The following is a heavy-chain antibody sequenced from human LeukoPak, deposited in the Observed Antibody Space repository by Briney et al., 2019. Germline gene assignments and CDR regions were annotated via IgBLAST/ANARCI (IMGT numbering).Heavy chain of an antibody. J-gene: IGHJ3*02. Sequence: PSETLSLTCTVSGGSISSYYWSWIRQPPGKGLEWIGYIYYSGSTNYNPSLKSRVTISVDTSKNQFSLKLSSVTAADTAVYYCAREPQGRRYNDAFDIWGQGTMVTVSS. CDR1: GGSISSYY. CDR2: IYYSGST. V-gene: IGHV4-59*01. CDR3: AREPQGRRYNDAFDI. D-gene: IGHD5-18*01.